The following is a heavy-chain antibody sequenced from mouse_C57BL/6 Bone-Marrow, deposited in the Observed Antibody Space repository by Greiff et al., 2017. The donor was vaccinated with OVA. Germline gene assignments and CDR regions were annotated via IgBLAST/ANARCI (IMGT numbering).Heavy chain of an antibody. Sequence: EVQLVESGGDLVKPGGSLKLSCAASGFTFSSYGMSWVRQTPDKRLEWVATISSGGSYTTYPESVKGRFTLSRDNAKNTQYLQMSSLKSEDTAMYYCARLGSPRDYWGQGTTLTVSS. D-gene: IGHD2-2*01. J-gene: IGHJ2*01. CDR2: ISSGGSYT. CDR3: ARLGSPRDY. CDR1: GFTFSSYG. V-gene: IGHV5-6*01.